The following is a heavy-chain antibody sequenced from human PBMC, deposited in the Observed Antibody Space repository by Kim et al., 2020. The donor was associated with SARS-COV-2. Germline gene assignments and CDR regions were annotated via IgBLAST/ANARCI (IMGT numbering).Heavy chain of an antibody. Sequence: GGSLRLSCAASGFTFSNAWMSWVRQAPGKGLEWVGRIKSKTDGGTTDYAAPVKGRFTISRDDSKNTLYLQMNSLKTEDTAVYYCTTTYYYDSSGYYYFDYWGQGTLVTVSS. V-gene: IGHV3-15*01. CDR1: GFTFSNAW. CDR2: IKSKTDGGTT. D-gene: IGHD3-22*01. CDR3: TTTYYYDSSGYYYFDY. J-gene: IGHJ4*02.